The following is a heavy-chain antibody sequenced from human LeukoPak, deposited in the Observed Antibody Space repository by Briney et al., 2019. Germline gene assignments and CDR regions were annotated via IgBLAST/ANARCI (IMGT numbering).Heavy chain of an antibody. CDR1: GGSFSGYY. V-gene: IGHV4-34*01. J-gene: IGHJ4*02. CDR3: ARLPGKRAIDY. D-gene: IGHD1-14*01. Sequence: SETLSLTCAVYGGSFSGYYWSWIRQPPGKGVEWIGEINHSGSTNYNPSLKSRVTISVDTSKNQFSLKLSSVTAADTAVYYCARLPGKRAIDYWGQGTLVTVSS. CDR2: INHSGST.